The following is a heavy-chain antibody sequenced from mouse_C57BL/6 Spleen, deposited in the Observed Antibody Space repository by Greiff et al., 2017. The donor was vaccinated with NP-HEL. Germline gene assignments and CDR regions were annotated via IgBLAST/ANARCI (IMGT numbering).Heavy chain of an antibody. CDR3: ARSRETAWFAY. V-gene: IGHV1-52*01. D-gene: IGHD4-1*01. J-gene: IGHJ3*01. Sequence: QVQLQQPGAELVRPGSSVKLSCKASGYTFTSYWMHWVKQRPIQGLEWIGNIDPSDSETHYNQKFKDKATLTVDKSSSTAYMQLSSLTSEDSAVYYCARSRETAWFAYWGQGTLVTVSA. CDR1: GYTFTSYW. CDR2: IDPSDSET.